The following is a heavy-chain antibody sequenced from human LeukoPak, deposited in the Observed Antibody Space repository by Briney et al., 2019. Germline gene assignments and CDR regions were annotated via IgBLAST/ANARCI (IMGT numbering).Heavy chain of an antibody. D-gene: IGHD3-22*01. J-gene: IGHJ5*02. CDR3: ARLRGVPYYYDSSGYWFDP. V-gene: IGHV4-59*08. Sequence: PSETLSLTCTVSGGSISTYYWSWIRQPPGKGLEWIGYIHYSGGTYYDSSLKSRVTISIDTSKNQFSLELSSVTAADTAVYNCARLRGVPYYYDSSGYWFDPWGQGTLVTVSS. CDR1: GGSISTYY. CDR2: IHYSGGT.